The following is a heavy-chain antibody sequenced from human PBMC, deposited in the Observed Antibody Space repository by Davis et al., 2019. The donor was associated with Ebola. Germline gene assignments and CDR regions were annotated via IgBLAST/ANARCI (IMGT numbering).Heavy chain of an antibody. D-gene: IGHD2-15*01. CDR1: GGTFSSYA. V-gene: IGHV1-69*13. CDR3: ARGFLIGYCSGGSCSDAFDI. J-gene: IGHJ3*02. Sequence: SVKVSCKASGGTFSSYAISWVRQAPGQGLEWMGGIIPIFGTANYAQKFQGRVTITADESTSTAYMELSSLRSEDTAVYYCARGFLIGYCSGGSCSDAFDIWGQGTMVTVSS. CDR2: IIPIFGTA.